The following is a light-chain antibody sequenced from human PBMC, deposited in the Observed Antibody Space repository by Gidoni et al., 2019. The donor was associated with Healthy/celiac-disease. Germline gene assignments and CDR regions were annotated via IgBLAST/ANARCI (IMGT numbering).Light chain of an antibody. J-gene: IGLJ3*02. CDR1: SSNIGRNT. V-gene: IGLV1-44*01. CDR2: STN. Sequence: QSVLTQPPSASGTPGQRVTISCSGSSSNIGRNTVNWYQQLPGTAPKLLIYSTNQRPSGVPDRFSGSKSGTSASLAISGLQSEDEADYYCAAWDDSLNGRVFGGGTKLTVL. CDR3: AAWDDSLNGRV.